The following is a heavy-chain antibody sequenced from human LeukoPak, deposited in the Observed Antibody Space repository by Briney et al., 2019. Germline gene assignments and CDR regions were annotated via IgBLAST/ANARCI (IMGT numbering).Heavy chain of an antibody. V-gene: IGHV3-23*01. Sequence: PGGSLRLSCAASGFTFSSYAMSWVRQAPGKGLEWVSAISGSGGSTYYADSVKGRFTISRDNSKNTLYLQMNSLRAEDTAVYYCANLVNRRYCSSTSCYTPEDYWGQGTLVTVSS. CDR2: ISGSGGST. CDR1: GFTFSSYA. J-gene: IGHJ4*02. D-gene: IGHD2-2*02. CDR3: ANLVNRRYCSSTSCYTPEDY.